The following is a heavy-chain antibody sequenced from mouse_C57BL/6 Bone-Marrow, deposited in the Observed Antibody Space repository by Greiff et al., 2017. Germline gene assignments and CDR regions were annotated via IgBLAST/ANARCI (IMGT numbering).Heavy chain of an antibody. J-gene: IGHJ2*01. CDR3: ARRGLRSYYFDY. CDR2: IYPRSGNN. D-gene: IGHD1-1*01. CDR1: GYTFTSYG. V-gene: IGHV1-81*01. Sequence: VQLQQSGAELARPGASVKLSCKASGYTFTSYGISWVKQRTGQGLEWIGEIYPRSGNNYYNEKFKGKATLTADKSSSTAYMELRSLTSEDSAVYFCARRGLRSYYFDYWGQGTTLTVSS.